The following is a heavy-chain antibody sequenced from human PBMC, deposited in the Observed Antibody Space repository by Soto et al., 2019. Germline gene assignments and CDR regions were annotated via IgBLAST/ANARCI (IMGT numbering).Heavy chain of an antibody. D-gene: IGHD3-22*01. CDR3: ARRKYDSSLPFFDY. J-gene: IGHJ4*02. Sequence: PGESLKISCKGSGYTFTNNWIGWVRQMPGKGLEWMGIVYPGDSDARYSTSFQGQVTISADKSINTAYLQWSSLKASDTAMYYCARRKYDSSLPFFDYWGQGTLVTVSS. CDR2: VYPGDSDA. CDR1: GYTFTNNW. V-gene: IGHV5-51*01.